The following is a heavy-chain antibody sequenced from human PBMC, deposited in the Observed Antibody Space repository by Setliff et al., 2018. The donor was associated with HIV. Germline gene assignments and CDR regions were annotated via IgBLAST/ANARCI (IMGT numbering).Heavy chain of an antibody. D-gene: IGHD2-8*01. CDR1: GYTFTGYY. V-gene: IGHV1-2*02. CDR2: INPNSGGT. Sequence: ASVKVSCKASGYTFTGYYMHWVRQAPGQGLEWMGWINPNSGGTNYAQKFQGRVTMTRDTSISTAYMELSRLRSDDTAVYYCASKVHCTNGVCLDAFDIWGQGTMGTVS. J-gene: IGHJ3*02. CDR3: ASKVHCTNGVCLDAFDI.